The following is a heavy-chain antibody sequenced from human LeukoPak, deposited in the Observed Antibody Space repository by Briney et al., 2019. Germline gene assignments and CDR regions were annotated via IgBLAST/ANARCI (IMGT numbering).Heavy chain of an antibody. CDR3: AKEYKVGTTTKCFQH. D-gene: IGHD1-26*01. V-gene: IGHV3-23*01. CDR2: ISISGTTT. J-gene: IGHJ1*01. CDR1: GFTISSYA. Sequence: GGSLRLSCAASGFTISSYAMSWIRQAPGKGLEWVSAISISGTTTHYADSVKGRFTISRDNSKNTMYLEVNSLRAEDTAIYYCAKEYKVGTTTKCFQHWGQGTLGTVSS.